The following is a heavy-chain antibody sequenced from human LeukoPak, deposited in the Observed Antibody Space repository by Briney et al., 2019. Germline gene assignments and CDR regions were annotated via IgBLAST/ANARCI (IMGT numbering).Heavy chain of an antibody. Sequence: PGGSLRLSCAASGFSFSTYGMHWVRQAPGKGLEWVAVIAYDGSNKYYADSVKGRFTISRDNSKNTLYLQMDSLRAEDPAVYYCERKYYDFLAGGGDDAFDIWSQGTMVTVSS. V-gene: IGHV3-30*03. J-gene: IGHJ3*02. CDR1: GFSFSTYG. D-gene: IGHD3-9*01. CDR3: ERKYYDFLAGGGDDAFDI. CDR2: IAYDGSNK.